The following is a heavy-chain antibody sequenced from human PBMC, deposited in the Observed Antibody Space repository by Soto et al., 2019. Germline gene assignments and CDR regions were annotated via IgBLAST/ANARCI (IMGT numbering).Heavy chain of an antibody. V-gene: IGHV3-21*01. CDR2: ISRSRDYI. Sequence: SGGSLRLSCAASGFTFTAYTMYWVRQPPGKGLEWVASISRSRDYIYYADSVKGRFTISSDNADNSLYLQMNSLRAEDTAVYYCVGPFIVGGSTLGYWGQGALVT. CDR3: VGPFIVGGSTLGY. J-gene: IGHJ4*02. CDR1: GFTFTAYT. D-gene: IGHD1-26*01.